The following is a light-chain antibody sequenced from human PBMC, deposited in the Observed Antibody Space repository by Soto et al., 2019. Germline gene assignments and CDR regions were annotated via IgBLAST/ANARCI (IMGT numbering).Light chain of an antibody. J-gene: IGKJ2*01. CDR3: QQYSSSPGMYT. V-gene: IGKV3-20*01. CDR1: QSVSSSY. Sequence: EIVLTQSPGTLSLSPGERATLSCRASQSVSSSYLAWYQQKPGQAPRLLIYGASSRATGIPDRFSSSGSGTDFTLTISRPEPEDFAVYYCQQYSSSPGMYTFGQGTKVDIK. CDR2: GAS.